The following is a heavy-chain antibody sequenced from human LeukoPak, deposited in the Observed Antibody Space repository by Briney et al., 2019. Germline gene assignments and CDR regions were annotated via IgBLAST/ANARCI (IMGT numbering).Heavy chain of an antibody. J-gene: IGHJ4*02. Sequence: SSETLSLTCAVSGGSISSNNWWGWVRQPPGKGLEWIGEIYHSGSPNYNPSLKSRVTISVDKSRNHFSLNLSSVTAADTAVYYCARVGGTTTRYFDYWGQGTLVTVSS. CDR2: IYHSGSP. CDR3: ARVGGTTTRYFDY. D-gene: IGHD1-1*01. CDR1: GGSISSNNW. V-gene: IGHV4-4*02.